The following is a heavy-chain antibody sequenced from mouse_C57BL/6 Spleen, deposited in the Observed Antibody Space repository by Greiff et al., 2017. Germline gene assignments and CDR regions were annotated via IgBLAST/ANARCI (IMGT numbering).Heavy chain of an antibody. Sequence: QVQLQQPGAELVMPGASVKLSCKASGYTFTSYWMHWVKQRPGQGLEWIGEIDPSDSYTNYNQKFKGKSTLTVDKSSSTAYMQLSSLTSEDSAVYYGARYKADSNYGYFDVWGTGTTVTVSS. D-gene: IGHD6-2*01. J-gene: IGHJ1*03. CDR3: ARYKADSNYGYFDV. CDR2: IDPSDSYT. CDR1: GYTFTSYW. V-gene: IGHV1-69*01.